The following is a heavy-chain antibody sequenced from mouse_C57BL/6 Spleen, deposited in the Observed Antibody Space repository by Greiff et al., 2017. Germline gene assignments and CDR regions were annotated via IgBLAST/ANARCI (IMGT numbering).Heavy chain of an antibody. CDR2: ISYDGSN. J-gene: IGHJ2*01. CDR3: ARDRGTTVVAPYYFDY. D-gene: IGHD1-1*01. Sequence: EVQLQESGPGLVKPSQSLSLTCSVTGYSITSGYYWNWIRQFPGNKLEWMGYISYDGSNNYNPSLKNRIPITRDTSKNQFFLKLNTVTTEDTATYYCARDRGTTVVAPYYFDYWGQGTTLTVSS. CDR1: GYSITSGYY. V-gene: IGHV3-6*01.